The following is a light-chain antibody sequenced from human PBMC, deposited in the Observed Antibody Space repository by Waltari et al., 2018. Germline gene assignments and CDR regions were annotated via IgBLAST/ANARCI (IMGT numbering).Light chain of an antibody. Sequence: QSALTQPASVSGSPGQSITISCTGSSSDVGSSNLVSWYLQHPVKAPNHLIYEVTKRPSWVSNRFSGSKSGNTASLTISGLQAEDEADYYCYSYAGGRVFGTGTKVTVL. CDR3: YSYAGGRV. J-gene: IGLJ1*01. V-gene: IGLV2-23*02. CDR1: SSDVGSSNL. CDR2: EVT.